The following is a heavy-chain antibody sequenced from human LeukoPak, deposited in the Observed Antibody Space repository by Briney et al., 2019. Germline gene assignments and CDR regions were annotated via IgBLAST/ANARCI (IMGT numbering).Heavy chain of an antibody. V-gene: IGHV4-34*01. Sequence: SETLSLTCAVYGGSFSGYYWSWIRQPPGKGLEWIGEINHSGSTNYNPSLKSRVTISVDTSKNQFSLKLSSVTAADTAVYYCARDLKIVGNYYYYGMDVWGQGTTVTVSS. CDR1: GGSFSGYY. CDR3: ARDLKIVGNYYYYGMDV. J-gene: IGHJ6*02. D-gene: IGHD1-26*01. CDR2: INHSGST.